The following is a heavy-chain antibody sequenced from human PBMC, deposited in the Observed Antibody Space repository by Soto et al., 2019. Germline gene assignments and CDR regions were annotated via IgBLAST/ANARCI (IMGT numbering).Heavy chain of an antibody. CDR1: GFIFSNYG. CDR2: IWYDGSNK. CDR3: AREGAVAGSQDI. V-gene: IGHV3-33*01. Sequence: QVQLVESGGGVVQPGRSLRLSCAASGFIFSNYGIHWVRQAPGKGLEWVALIWYDGSNKYYADSVKGRFIVSRDNINSTVYLQLNSLGADDTAVYYCAREGAVAGSQDIGGPGPLVTVSS. D-gene: IGHD6-19*01. J-gene: IGHJ4*02.